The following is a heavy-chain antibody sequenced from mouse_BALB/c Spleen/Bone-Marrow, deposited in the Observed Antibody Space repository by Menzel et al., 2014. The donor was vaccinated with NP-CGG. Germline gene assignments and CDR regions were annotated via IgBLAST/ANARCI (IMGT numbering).Heavy chain of an antibody. CDR1: GYSITSDYA. CDR2: ISYSGIT. Sequence: EVQLVESGPGLVKPSQSLSLTCTVTGYSITSDYAWNWIRQFPGNKLEWMGYISYSGITSYNPSLKSRISITRDTSKNQFFLQLNSVTTEDTATYYCARGRAAWFAYWGRGTLVTVSA. V-gene: IGHV3-2*02. D-gene: IGHD3-3*01. J-gene: IGHJ3*01. CDR3: ARGRAAWFAY.